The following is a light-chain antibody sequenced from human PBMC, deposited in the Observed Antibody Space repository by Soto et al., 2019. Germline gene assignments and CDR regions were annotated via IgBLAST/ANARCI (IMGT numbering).Light chain of an antibody. CDR2: AAS. J-gene: IGKJ5*01. Sequence: DIQMTQSPSSLSASVGDRVTITCRASQSVNTYLHWYQQKAGQAPKPLIYAASNLQSGVPSRFSGRGSGTDFTLTISSLQPEDFATYYCQQYDNLPITFGQGTRLEIK. V-gene: IGKV1-39*01. CDR3: QQYDNLPIT. CDR1: QSVNTY.